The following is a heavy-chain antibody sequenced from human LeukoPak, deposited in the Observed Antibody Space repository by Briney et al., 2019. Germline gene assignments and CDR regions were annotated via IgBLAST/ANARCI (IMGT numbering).Heavy chain of an antibody. V-gene: IGHV3-30*04. CDR1: GFTFSSYA. CDR2: ISYDGSNK. Sequence: GGSLRLSCAASGFTFSSYAMHWVRQAPGKGLEWVAVISYDGSNKYYADSVKGRFTISRDNSKNTLYLQMNSLRAEDTAVYYCARCIPPSEWSPYYYYGMDVWGQGTTVTVSS. J-gene: IGHJ6*02. CDR3: ARCIPPSEWSPYYYYGMDV. D-gene: IGHD3-3*01.